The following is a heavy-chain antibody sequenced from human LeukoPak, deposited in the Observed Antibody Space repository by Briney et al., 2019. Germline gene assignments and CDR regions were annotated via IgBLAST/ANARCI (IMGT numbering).Heavy chain of an antibody. Sequence: KTSETLSLTCAVSGDSISNPNWWSWVRQPPGKGLEWIGEIYHTGSTNYNPSLKSRLTISVDKSNNQFSLKLSSVTAADTAVYYCAKSNGYGLIDIWGQGTMVTVSS. J-gene: IGHJ3*02. CDR2: IYHTGST. D-gene: IGHD3-22*01. CDR1: GDSISNPNW. V-gene: IGHV4-4*02. CDR3: AKSNGYGLIDI.